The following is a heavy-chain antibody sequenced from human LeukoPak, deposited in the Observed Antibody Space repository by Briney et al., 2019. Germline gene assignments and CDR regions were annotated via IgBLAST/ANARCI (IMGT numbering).Heavy chain of an antibody. Sequence: PGGSLRLSCAASGFTFSNAWMSWVRQAPGKGLVWVSRLSPDGSSSIYADSVKGRFTVSRDNAKNTVYLQMNSLRADDTAVYYCTRSPSLGGSYWGFDYWGQGALVTVSS. CDR3: TRSPSLGGSYWGFDY. CDR2: LSPDGSSS. CDR1: GFTFSNAW. D-gene: IGHD1-26*01. V-gene: IGHV3-74*01. J-gene: IGHJ4*02.